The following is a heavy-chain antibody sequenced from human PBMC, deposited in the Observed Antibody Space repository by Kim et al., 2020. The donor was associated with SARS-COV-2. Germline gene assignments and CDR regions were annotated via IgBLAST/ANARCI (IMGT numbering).Heavy chain of an antibody. J-gene: IGHJ3*02. V-gene: IGHV3-66*01. CDR2: IYSGGST. D-gene: IGHD3-22*01. Sequence: GGSLRLSCAASGFTVSSNYMSWVRQAPGKGLEWVSVIYSGGSTYYADSVKGRFTISRDNSKNTLYLQMNSLRAEDTAVYYCATDYYDSSGYYHGDAFDIWSQGTMVTVSS. CDR3: ATDYYDSSGYYHGDAFDI. CDR1: GFTVSSNY.